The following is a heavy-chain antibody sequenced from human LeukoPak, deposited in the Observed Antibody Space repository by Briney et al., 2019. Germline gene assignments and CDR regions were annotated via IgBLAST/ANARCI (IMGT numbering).Heavy chain of an antibody. CDR3: ARAPWGVGATPPY. CDR1: GFMFSTHS. J-gene: IGHJ4*02. V-gene: IGHV3-30-3*01. D-gene: IGHD1-26*01. Sequence: PGGSLRLSCAASGFMFSTHSMFWVRQAPGKGLEWVAVISYDGSNKNYADSVKGRFTISRDNSKNTLYLQMDSLRTDDTAMYYCARAPWGVGATPPYWGQGTLVTVSS. CDR2: ISYDGSNK.